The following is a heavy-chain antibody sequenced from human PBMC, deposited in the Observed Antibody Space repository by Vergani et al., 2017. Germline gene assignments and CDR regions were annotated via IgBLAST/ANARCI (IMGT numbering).Heavy chain of an antibody. CDR3: ARGLGVGATPTLDY. V-gene: IGHV4-38-2*01. D-gene: IGHD1-26*01. CDR2: IYHSGST. CDR1: GYSISSGYY. Sequence: QVQLQESGPGLVKPSETLSLTCAVSGYSISSGYYWGWIRQPPGKGLEWIGSIYHSGSTYYNPSLKSRVTISVDTSKNQFSLKLSSVTAADTAVYYCARGLGVGATPTLDYWGQGTLVTVSS. J-gene: IGHJ4*02.